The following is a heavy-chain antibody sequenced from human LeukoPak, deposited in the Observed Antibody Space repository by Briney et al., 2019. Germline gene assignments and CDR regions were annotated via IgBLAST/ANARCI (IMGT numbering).Heavy chain of an antibody. CDR2: IYPDDSDT. CDR1: GYSFANYW. D-gene: IGHD6-13*01. J-gene: IGHJ4*02. CDR3: ARPGSPYSSSWYLY. V-gene: IGHV5-51*01. Sequence: GESLKISCKGSGYSFANYWIGWVRQMPGKALEWMGIIYPDDSDTKYSPSFQGQVTISADKSISTAYLQWSSLKASDTAMYYCARPGSPYSSSWYLYWGQGTLVTVSS.